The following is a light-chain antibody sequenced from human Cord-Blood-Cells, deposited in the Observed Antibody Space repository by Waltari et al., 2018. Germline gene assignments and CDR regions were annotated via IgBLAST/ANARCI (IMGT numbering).Light chain of an antibody. CDR3: CSYAGSSTLV. V-gene: IGLV2-23*02. CDR1: SSDVGGYNL. J-gene: IGLJ3*02. CDR2: EVS. Sequence: QSALTQPASVPGSPGQSITIPCTGTSSDVGGYNLVSWYQQHPGKAPKLMIYEVSKRPSGVSNRFSGSKSGNTASLTISGLQAEDEADYYCCSYAGSSTLVFGGGTKLTVL.